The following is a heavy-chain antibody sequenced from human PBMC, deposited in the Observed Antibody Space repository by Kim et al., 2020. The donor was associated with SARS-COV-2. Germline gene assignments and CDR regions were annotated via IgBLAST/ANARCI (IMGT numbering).Heavy chain of an antibody. J-gene: IGHJ4*02. V-gene: IGHV4-59*01. CDR1: DGSISDYF. Sequence: SETLSLICTVSDGSISDYFWSWIRQPPGKGLEWIGQISDSGNTRYNPSLKSRVTISLDTSKNHFSLKLTSVTAADTAVYYCASSLYSTSYSYFDSWGQGTLVTVSS. CDR3: ASSLYSTSYSYFDS. CDR2: ISDSGNT. D-gene: IGHD6-6*01.